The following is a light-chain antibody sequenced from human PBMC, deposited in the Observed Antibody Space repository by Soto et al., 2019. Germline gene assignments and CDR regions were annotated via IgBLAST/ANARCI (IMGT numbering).Light chain of an antibody. J-gene: IGKJ1*01. CDR3: QQYGSLSWT. CDR1: RSISTY. CDR2: GAS. Sequence: ETVLTQSPATLSLSPGERATLSCRASRSISTYLAWYQQKPGQAPRLLIHGASTRATGVPDRFSGSGSGTDFTLTISRLEPEDFAVYHCQQYGSLSWTFGQGTKVDIK. V-gene: IGKV3-20*01.